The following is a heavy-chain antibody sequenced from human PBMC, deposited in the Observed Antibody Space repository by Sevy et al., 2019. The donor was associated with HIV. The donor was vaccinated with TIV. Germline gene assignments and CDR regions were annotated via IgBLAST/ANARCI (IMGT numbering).Heavy chain of an antibody. CDR1: GFTFSKYS. D-gene: IGHD2-8*01. CDR3: AREGCTKPHDY. J-gene: IGHJ4*02. CDR2: LSFGCGEI. V-gene: IGHV3-23*01. Sequence: GGSLRLSRAASGFTFSKYSISWVRQPPGKGLEWVSTLSFGCGEINYADSVKGRFTISRDNSKSSVYLQMNNLRPEDTAVYYCAREGCTKPHDYWGQGTLVTVSS.